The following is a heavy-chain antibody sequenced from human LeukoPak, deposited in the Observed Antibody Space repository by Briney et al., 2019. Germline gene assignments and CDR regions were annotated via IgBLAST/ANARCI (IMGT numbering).Heavy chain of an antibody. Sequence: SETLSLTCTVSGGSISSYYWSWIRQPPGKGLEWIGYIYYSGSTNYNPSLKSRVTISVDTSKNRFSLKLSSVTAADTAVYYCARGISITMVRGVMERWFDPWGQGTLVTVSS. J-gene: IGHJ5*02. CDR2: IYYSGST. D-gene: IGHD3-10*01. CDR1: GGSISSYY. V-gene: IGHV4-59*12. CDR3: ARGISITMVRGVMERWFDP.